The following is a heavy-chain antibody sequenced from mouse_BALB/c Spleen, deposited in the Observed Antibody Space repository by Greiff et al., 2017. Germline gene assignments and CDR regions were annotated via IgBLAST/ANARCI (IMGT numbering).Heavy chain of an antibody. CDR2: INSNGGST. D-gene: IGHD1-1*01. V-gene: IGHV5-6-3*01. CDR1: GFTFSSYG. CDR3: ARGDYYYGAPDV. J-gene: IGHJ1*01. Sequence: EVKLMESGGGLVQPGGSLKLSCAASGFTFSSYGMSWVRQTPDKRLELVATINSNGGSTYYPDSVKGRFTISRDNAKNTLYLQMSSLKSEDTAMYYCARGDYYYGAPDVWGAGTTVTVSS.